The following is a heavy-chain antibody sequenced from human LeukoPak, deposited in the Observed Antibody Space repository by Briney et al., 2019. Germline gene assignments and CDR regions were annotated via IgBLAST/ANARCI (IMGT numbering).Heavy chain of an antibody. J-gene: IGHJ5*01. Sequence: GGSLRLSCAASGFIVNTKYMTWVRQPLGKGLECVSVIYTSGTTNYADSVKGRFIISRDNSKNTLYLEMNSLRAEDTAVYYCATDAFESWGQGTLVTVSS. V-gene: IGHV3-66*01. CDR3: ATDAFES. CDR2: IYTSGTT. CDR1: GFIVNTKY.